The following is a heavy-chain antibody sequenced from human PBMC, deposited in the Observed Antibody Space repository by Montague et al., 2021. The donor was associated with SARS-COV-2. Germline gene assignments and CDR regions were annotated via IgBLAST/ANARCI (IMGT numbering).Heavy chain of an antibody. CDR1: GGSFSGYY. V-gene: IGHV4-34*01. Sequence: LSLTCAVYGGSFSGYYWSGIRQPPGKGLEWIGEINHSGSTNYNPSLXXRFTISVDTSKNQFSLELSSVTAADTAVYYCARGPRITMIVVVITDIWFDPWGQGTLVTVSS. D-gene: IGHD3-22*01. CDR3: ARGPRITMIVVVITDIWFDP. J-gene: IGHJ5*02. CDR2: INHSGST.